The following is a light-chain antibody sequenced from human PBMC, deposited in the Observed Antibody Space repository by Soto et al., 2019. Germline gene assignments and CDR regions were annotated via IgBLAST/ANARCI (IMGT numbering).Light chain of an antibody. CDR3: QQRYSTPQT. J-gene: IGKJ1*01. Sequence: IVLAQSPGTRVFFPCRAGNLSCRASQSVSSSYLAWYQQTPGQAPRLLIYGASSRATGIPARFSGSGSGTDFTLTISSLQPEDVATYYCQQRYSTPQTFGQGTKVDIK. CDR2: GAS. V-gene: IGKV3-20*01. CDR1: QSVSSSY.